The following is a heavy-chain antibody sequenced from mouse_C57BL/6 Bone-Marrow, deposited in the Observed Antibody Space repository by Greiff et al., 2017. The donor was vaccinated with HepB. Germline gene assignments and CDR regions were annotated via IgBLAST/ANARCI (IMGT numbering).Heavy chain of an antibody. V-gene: IGHV3-5*01. CDR3: ARGQANWDPYFDV. Sequence: EVQLQESGPGLVKPSQTVFLTCTVTGISITTGNYRWSWIRQFPGNKLEWIGYIYYSGTITYNPSHTSRTTITRDTPKNQFFLEMNSLTAEDTATYYCARGQANWDPYFDVWGTGTTVTVSS. CDR2: IYYSGTI. CDR1: GISITTGNYR. J-gene: IGHJ1*03. D-gene: IGHD4-1*01.